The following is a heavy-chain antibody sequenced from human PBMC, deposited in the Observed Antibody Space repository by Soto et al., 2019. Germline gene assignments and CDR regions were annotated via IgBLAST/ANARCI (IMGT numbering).Heavy chain of an antibody. V-gene: IGHV3-21*01. J-gene: IGHJ6*03. Sequence: GGSLRLSCAASGFTFSSYSMNWVRQAPGKGLEWVSSISSSSSYIYYADSVKGRFTISRDNAKNSLYLQMNSLRAEDTAVYYCARDTARGEILYYYYYYMDVWGKGTTVTVSS. CDR3: ARDTARGEILYYYYYYMDV. D-gene: IGHD3-10*01. CDR2: ISSSSSYI. CDR1: GFTFSSYS.